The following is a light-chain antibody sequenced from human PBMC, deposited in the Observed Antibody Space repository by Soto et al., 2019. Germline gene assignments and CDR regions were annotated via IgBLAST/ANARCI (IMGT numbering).Light chain of an antibody. CDR3: QQSYSNPRT. V-gene: IGKV1-12*01. Sequence: DIEMTQSPSSVSASVGDRVTISCEASQGISRSLAWYQQKPGKAPKLLIYATSSLQSGVPSRLSGSGYGTDFTITISSLKTEDFETYYCQQSYSNPRTFGHGTKVDIK. CDR2: ATS. CDR1: QGISRS. J-gene: IGKJ1*01.